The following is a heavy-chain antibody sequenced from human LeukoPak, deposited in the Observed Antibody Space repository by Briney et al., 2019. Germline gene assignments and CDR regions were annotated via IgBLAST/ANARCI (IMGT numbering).Heavy chain of an antibody. CDR3: FREGGD. J-gene: IGHJ4*02. D-gene: IGHD3-10*01. CDR1: GFMFSSNW. CDR2: INIDERIT. Sequence: GGSLRLTCAASGFMFSSNWMSWVRQAPGKGLVWVSYINIDERITGYADSVKGRFTISRDNGKNTLYLQMNSLRVEDTAIYYCFREGGDWGQGTLVTVSS. V-gene: IGHV3-74*01.